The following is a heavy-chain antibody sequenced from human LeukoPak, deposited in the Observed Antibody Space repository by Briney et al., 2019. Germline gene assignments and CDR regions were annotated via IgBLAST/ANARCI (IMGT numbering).Heavy chain of an antibody. CDR3: ARGPDYGNRLDSFEY. Sequence: GGSLRLSCAASGFTFSRHWMGWVRQAQGKGPEWVASIKHDGSEYYVDSVKGRFIISRDNAKNSLYLQMNSLRAEDTAVYSCARGPDYGNRLDSFEYSGQGALVIVSP. V-gene: IGHV3-7*01. J-gene: IGHJ4*02. CDR1: GFTFSRHW. CDR2: IKHDGSE. D-gene: IGHD4-11*01.